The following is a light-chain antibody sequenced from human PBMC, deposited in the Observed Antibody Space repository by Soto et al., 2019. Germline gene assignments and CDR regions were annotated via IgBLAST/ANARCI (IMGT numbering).Light chain of an antibody. Sequence: QSVLTQPPSVSATPGQAVTISCSGSSSNIGSNIVNWYQQLPGTAPKLLIYNNNQRPSGVPDRFSGSKSGTSASLAISGLQSEDEADYYCAAWDDSLNGVVFGGGTKLTVL. CDR3: AAWDDSLNGVV. J-gene: IGLJ2*01. CDR2: NNN. CDR1: SSNIGSNI. V-gene: IGLV1-44*01.